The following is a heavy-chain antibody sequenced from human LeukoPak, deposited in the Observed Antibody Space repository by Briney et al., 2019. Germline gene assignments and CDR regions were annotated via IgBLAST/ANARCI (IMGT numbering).Heavy chain of an antibody. J-gene: IGHJ6*03. CDR3: TRHSKHSATVGSGSYSFRYFYYYMDV. D-gene: IGHD1-26*01. Sequence: ASLRLSCAASGFTFSGSAMHWVRQASGKGLEWVGRIRSKANSYATAYAASVKGRFTISRDDSKNTAYLQMNSLKTEDTAVYYCTRHSKHSATVGSGSYSFRYFYYYMDVWGKGTTVTISS. CDR2: IRSKANSYAT. CDR1: GFTFSGSA. V-gene: IGHV3-73*01.